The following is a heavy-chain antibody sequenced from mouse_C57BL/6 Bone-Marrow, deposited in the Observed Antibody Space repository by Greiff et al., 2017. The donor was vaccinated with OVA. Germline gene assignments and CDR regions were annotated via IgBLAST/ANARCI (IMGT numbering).Heavy chain of an antibody. CDR2: INPNNGGT. CDR1: GYTFTDYN. J-gene: IGHJ1*03. Sequence: VHVKQSGPELVKPGASVKIPCKASGYTFTDYNMDWVKQSHGKSLEWIGDINPNNGGTIYNQKFKGKATLTVDKSSSTAYMELRSLTSEDTAVYYCARELKDWYFDVWGTGTTVTVSS. V-gene: IGHV1-18*01. CDR3: ARELKDWYFDV.